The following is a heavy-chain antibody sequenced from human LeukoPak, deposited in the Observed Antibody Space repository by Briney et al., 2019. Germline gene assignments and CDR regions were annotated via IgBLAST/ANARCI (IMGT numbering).Heavy chain of an antibody. CDR1: GGSLSGY. V-gene: IGHV4-34*01. Sequence: SETLSLTCTVYGGSLSGYWGWIRQPPGKGLEWIGQINDGGNPYYNPSLKSRVTISMDTSKNQFSLKLSSVTAADTAVYYCTRRKATYYYDNSGYYPDAFDIWGQGTMVTVSS. CDR2: INDGGNP. J-gene: IGHJ3*02. CDR3: TRRKATYYYDNSGYYPDAFDI. D-gene: IGHD3-22*01.